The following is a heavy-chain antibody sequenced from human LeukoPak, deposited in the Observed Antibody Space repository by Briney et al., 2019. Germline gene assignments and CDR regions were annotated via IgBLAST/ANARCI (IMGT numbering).Heavy chain of an antibody. V-gene: IGHV3-53*04. D-gene: IGHD3-16*01. CDR3: AKLYGLDYFDY. CDR1: GFTVSSNC. Sequence: GGSLRLSCAASGFTVSSNCMSWVRQAPGKGLEWVSFIYSGGSTYYADSVKGRFTVSRHNSKNTLYLQMNSLRTEDTAVYYCAKLYGLDYFDYWGQGTLVTVSS. J-gene: IGHJ4*02. CDR2: IYSGGST.